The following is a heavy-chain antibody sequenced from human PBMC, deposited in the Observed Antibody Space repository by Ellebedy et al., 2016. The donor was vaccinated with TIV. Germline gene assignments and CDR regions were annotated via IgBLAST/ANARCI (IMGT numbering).Heavy chain of an antibody. CDR1: GYSISSVYY. CDR3: ARTPDLTGNLFDY. D-gene: IGHD7-27*01. CDR2: IYHSGST. V-gene: IGHV4-38-2*02. Sequence: SETLSLTCTVSGYSISSVYYWGWIRQPPGKGLEWIGTIYHSGSTYYNPSLKSRVTISVDTSKNQFSLKLSSVTAADTAVYYCARTPDLTGNLFDYWGQGTLVTVSS. J-gene: IGHJ4*02.